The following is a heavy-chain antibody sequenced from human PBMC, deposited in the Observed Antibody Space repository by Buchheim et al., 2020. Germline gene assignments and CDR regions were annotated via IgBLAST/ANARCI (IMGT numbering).Heavy chain of an antibody. CDR2: IYPHDADA. CDR1: GYSFDTYW. Sequence: EVRLVQSGAEVKKAGESLTISCKGSGYSFDTYWIGWVRQMPGKGLEWMGIIYPHDADARYSPSPQGRVTISADKSINTAYPQWDSLRASDTAIYYCVRRTLILPSMGGFDPWGQGTL. CDR3: VRRTLILPSMGGFDP. J-gene: IGHJ5*02. V-gene: IGHV5-51*01. D-gene: IGHD2/OR15-2a*01.